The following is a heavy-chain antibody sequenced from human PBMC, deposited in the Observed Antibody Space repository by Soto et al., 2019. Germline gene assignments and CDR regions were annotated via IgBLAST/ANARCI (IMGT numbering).Heavy chain of an antibody. CDR2: INPNSGGT. D-gene: IGHD3-3*01. CDR3: AREPPYDFWSGYYGDNYYYYGMDV. CDR1: GYTFTGYY. Sequence: QVQLVQSGAEVKKPGASVKVSCKASGYTFTGYYMHWVRQAPGQGLEWMGWINPNSGGTNYAQKFQGRVTMTRDTPISTAYMELSRLRSDDTAVYYCAREPPYDFWSGYYGDNYYYYGMDVWGQGTTVTVSS. J-gene: IGHJ6*02. V-gene: IGHV1-2*02.